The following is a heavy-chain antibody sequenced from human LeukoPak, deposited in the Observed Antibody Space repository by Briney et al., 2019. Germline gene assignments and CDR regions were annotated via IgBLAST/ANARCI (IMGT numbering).Heavy chain of an antibody. CDR1: GGTFSSYA. CDR3: ARDRDHLGSFFDY. Sequence: ASVKVSCKASGGTFSSYAISRVRQAPGQGLEWMRGIIPIFGTANYAQKFQGRVTITTDESTSTAYMELSSLRSEDTAVYYCARDRDHLGSFFDYWGQGTLVTVSS. V-gene: IGHV1-69*05. J-gene: IGHJ4*02. D-gene: IGHD1-14*01. CDR2: IIPIFGTA.